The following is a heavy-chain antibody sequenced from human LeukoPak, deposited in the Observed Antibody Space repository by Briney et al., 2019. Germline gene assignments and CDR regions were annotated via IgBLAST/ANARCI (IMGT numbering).Heavy chain of an antibody. D-gene: IGHD2-2*01. V-gene: IGHV3-23*01. CDR3: ARYCDSTSCYSSFDY. CDR2: ISGNGGSI. Sequence: LPGGSLRLSCAASGFAFSTYAMTWVRQAPGKGLEWVSVISGNGGSIYYADSVKGRFTISRDNAKNSLYLQMNSLRAEDTAVYYCARYCDSTSCYSSFDYWGQGTLVTVSS. J-gene: IGHJ4*02. CDR1: GFAFSTYA.